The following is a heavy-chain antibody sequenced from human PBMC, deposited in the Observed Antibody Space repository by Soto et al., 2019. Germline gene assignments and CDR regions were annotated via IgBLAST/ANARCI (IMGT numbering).Heavy chain of an antibody. Sequence: GGSLRLSCAASGFTFSSYSMNWVRQAPGKGLEWVSSISSSSSYIYYADSVKGRFTISRDNAKNSLYLQMNSLRAEDTAVYYCARYAVVVTAPDYWGQGTLVTVSS. CDR2: ISSSSSYI. V-gene: IGHV3-21*01. CDR3: ARYAVVVTAPDY. J-gene: IGHJ4*02. D-gene: IGHD2-21*02. CDR1: GFTFSSYS.